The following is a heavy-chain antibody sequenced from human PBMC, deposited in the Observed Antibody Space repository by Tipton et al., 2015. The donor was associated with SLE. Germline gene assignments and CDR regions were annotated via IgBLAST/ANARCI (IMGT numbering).Heavy chain of an antibody. J-gene: IGHJ5*02. CDR3: AKAYSSSWSGLDS. D-gene: IGHD6-6*01. V-gene: IGHV3-9*01. CDR1: GFTFSSFA. Sequence: SLRLSCAASGFTFSSFAMHWVRQTPGKGLEWVSGIDWNSGSIGYADSVKGRFTISRDNAKNSLYLQMNSLRSEDTALYYCAKAYSSSWSGLDSWGQGTLVTVPP. CDR2: IDWNSGSI.